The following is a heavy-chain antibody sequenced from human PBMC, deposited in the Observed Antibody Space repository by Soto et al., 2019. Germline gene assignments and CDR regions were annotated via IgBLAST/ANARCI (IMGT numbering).Heavy chain of an antibody. CDR3: AKSSGWARYYFDY. CDR2: IRTKANRYAT. CDR1: GFTFSGSA. J-gene: IGHJ4*02. V-gene: IGHV3-73*01. Sequence: GGSLRLSCAASGFTFSGSAMHWVRQASGKGLEWVGHIRTKANRYATVYAESVKGRFTISRDNSKNTLYLQMNSLRAEDTAVYYCAKSSGWARYYFDYWGQGTLVTVSS. D-gene: IGHD6-19*01.